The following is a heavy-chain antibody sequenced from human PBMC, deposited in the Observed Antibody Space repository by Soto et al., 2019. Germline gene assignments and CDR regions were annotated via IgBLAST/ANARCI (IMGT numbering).Heavy chain of an antibody. CDR3: AKGYCTGGSCSRRYWYFDL. Sequence: EVQLSESGGGLVQPGGSLRLSCAASGFTFTSYTMSWVRQAPKKGLEWVSAFSGSSGSTYYADSVKGRFTISRDNSKNMLYLQMNSLRAEDTAIYYCAKGYCTGGSCSRRYWYFDLWGRGTLVTVSS. D-gene: IGHD2-15*01. CDR1: GFTFTSYT. CDR2: FSGSSGST. V-gene: IGHV3-23*01. J-gene: IGHJ2*01.